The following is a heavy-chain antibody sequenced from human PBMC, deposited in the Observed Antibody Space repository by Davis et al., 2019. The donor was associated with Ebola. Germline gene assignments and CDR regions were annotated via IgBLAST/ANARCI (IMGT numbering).Heavy chain of an antibody. CDR1: GFSFSSYS. CDR2: VSGTSHNI. V-gene: IGHV3-48*02. J-gene: IGHJ4*01. D-gene: IGHD5-18*01. CDR3: VYRYGGSPGAF. Sequence: PGGSLRLSCAASGFSFSSYSMNWVRQVPGKGLEWFSHVSGTSHNIYYADSVKGRFTISRDNARSSLYLQMNSLRDEDTAVYYCVYRYGGSPGAFWGHGTLVTVSS.